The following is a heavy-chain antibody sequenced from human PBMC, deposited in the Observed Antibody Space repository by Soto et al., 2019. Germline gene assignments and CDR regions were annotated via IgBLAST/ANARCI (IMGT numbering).Heavy chain of an antibody. CDR1: GGSISSGGYY. Sequence: SETLSLTCTVSGGSISSGGYYWSWIRQHPGKGLEWIGYIYYSGSTYYNPSLKSRVTISVDTSKNQFSLKLSSVTAADTAVYYCAKASGGMVRGVTYGMDVWGQGTTVTVSS. CDR2: IYYSGST. CDR3: AKASGGMVRGVTYGMDV. D-gene: IGHD3-10*01. J-gene: IGHJ6*02. V-gene: IGHV4-31*03.